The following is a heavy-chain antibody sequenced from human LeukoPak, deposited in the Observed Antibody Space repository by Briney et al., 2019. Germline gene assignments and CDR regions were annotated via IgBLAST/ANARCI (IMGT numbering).Heavy chain of an antibody. CDR1: GFTFSNYG. J-gene: IGHJ3*01. CDR2: ITGSGGNT. V-gene: IGHV3-23*01. Sequence: PGGSLRLSCAASGFTFSNYGMNWVRQAPGKGLEWVSGITGSGGNTYYADSVKGRFTISRDNSKNTMYLQMNSLRAEDTALYYCARDTHYYGSGSPAFDLWGRGTMVTVSS. D-gene: IGHD3-10*01. CDR3: ARDTHYYGSGSPAFDL.